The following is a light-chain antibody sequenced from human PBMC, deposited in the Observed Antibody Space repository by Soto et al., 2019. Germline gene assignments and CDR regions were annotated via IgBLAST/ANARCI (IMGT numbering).Light chain of an antibody. V-gene: IGKV1-9*01. J-gene: IGKJ5*01. Sequence: DIQLTQSPSFLSPSIGESVTITCRASQVISTPFAPYQVKPPNAPQPLINDAATCESGVPPWLTTTVSGTEFSLPIPSLQPQEFATYYCHQLFDSPITFGQGTRLET. CDR1: QVISTP. CDR3: HQLFDSPIT. CDR2: DAA.